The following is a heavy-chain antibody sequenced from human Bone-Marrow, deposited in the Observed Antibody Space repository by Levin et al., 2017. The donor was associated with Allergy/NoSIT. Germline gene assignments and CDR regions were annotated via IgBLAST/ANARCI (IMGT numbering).Heavy chain of an antibody. Sequence: SVKVSCKASGATFNNFAISWVRQAPGQGLEWVGGILPIYNAPSFAQNFQGRVTITADESTNTAYMELSSLRFEDTAIYYCAGDDTGYGSTWTKYYFDYWGQGTLVTVSS. CDR3: AGDDTGYGSTWTKYYFDY. CDR1: GATFNNFA. J-gene: IGHJ4*02. D-gene: IGHD6-13*01. V-gene: IGHV1-69*13. CDR2: ILPIYNAP.